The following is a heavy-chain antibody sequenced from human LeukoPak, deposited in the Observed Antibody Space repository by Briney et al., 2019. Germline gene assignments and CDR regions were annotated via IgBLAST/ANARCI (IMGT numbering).Heavy chain of an antibody. V-gene: IGHV3-48*01. Sequence: PAGSLRLSCAAAGFTFITSTMHWVRQAPGDWLESVSYIESIGNTIYYADSVEDRLTTSRDNAQQSLYLQMNSVRAEDTAVYYCARVQYSSGWYEPYGMDVWGQGTTVTVSS. D-gene: IGHD6-19*01. CDR1: GFTFITST. CDR2: IESIGNTI. J-gene: IGHJ6*02. CDR3: ARVQYSSGWYEPYGMDV.